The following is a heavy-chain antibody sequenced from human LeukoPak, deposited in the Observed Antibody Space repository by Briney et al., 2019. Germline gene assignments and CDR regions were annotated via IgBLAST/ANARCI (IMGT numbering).Heavy chain of an antibody. J-gene: IGHJ4*02. Sequence: GGSLRLSCAASGFTFSSYAMGWVRQAPGKGLEWVSAISGSGGSTYYADSVKGRFTISRDSSKNTLYLQMNSLRAEDTAVYYCAKDSAAGTPFDYWGQGTLVTVSS. CDR2: ISGSGGST. CDR3: AKDSAAGTPFDY. D-gene: IGHD6-13*01. CDR1: GFTFSSYA. V-gene: IGHV3-23*01.